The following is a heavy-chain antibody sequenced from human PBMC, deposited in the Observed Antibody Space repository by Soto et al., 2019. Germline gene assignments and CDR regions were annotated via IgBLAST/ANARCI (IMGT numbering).Heavy chain of an antibody. CDR2: IYYSGST. Sequence: SETLSLTCTVSGGSIRSYYWSWIRQPPGKGLEWIGYIYYSGSTDYNPSLKSRVTISVDTSKSQFSLKLRSVTAADTAVYYCARGGGYDSFDFWGQGILVTAPQ. V-gene: IGHV4-59*01. CDR1: GGSIRSYY. D-gene: IGHD3-22*01. J-gene: IGHJ4*02. CDR3: ARGGGYDSFDF.